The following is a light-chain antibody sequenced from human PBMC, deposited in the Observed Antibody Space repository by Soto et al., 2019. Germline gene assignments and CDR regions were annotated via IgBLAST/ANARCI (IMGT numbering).Light chain of an antibody. CDR3: SSYTSSRIDYV. V-gene: IGLV2-14*01. Sequence: QSALTQPASVSGSPGQSITISCTGTSSDVGGYNYVSWYQQHPGKAPKLMIYEVSNRPSGVSNRFSGYKSGNTASLTISGLPAEDEADYYCSSYTSSRIDYVFGTGTKVTVL. J-gene: IGLJ1*01. CDR1: SSDVGGYNY. CDR2: EVS.